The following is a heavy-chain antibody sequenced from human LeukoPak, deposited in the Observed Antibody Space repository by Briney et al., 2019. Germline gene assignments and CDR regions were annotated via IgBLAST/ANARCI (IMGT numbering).Heavy chain of an antibody. CDR2: IRNDGSNK. V-gene: IGHV3-30*02. J-gene: IGHJ4*02. Sequence: PGGSLRLSCGASGFTFSTYGMHWVRQAPGKGLEWVTFIRNDGSNKYYVDSVKGRFTISRDNSKNTLFLQMDSLRAEDTAVYYCAKGGFGRPFDYWGQGTLVTVSS. CDR1: GFTFSTYG. D-gene: IGHD3-10*01. CDR3: AKGGFGRPFDY.